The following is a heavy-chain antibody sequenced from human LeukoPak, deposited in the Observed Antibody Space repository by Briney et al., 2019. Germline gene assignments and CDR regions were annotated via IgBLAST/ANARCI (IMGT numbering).Heavy chain of an antibody. D-gene: IGHD6-6*01. CDR1: GGSTSSSSYY. CDR3: ASLYSSSSKY. Sequence: QTLSLTCTLSGGSTSSSSYYWDWIRQPPGKGLEWIGNIYYSGSTYYNPSLKSRVNISVDTSKNQFSLKLSSVTAADTAVYYCASLYSSSSKYWGQGTLVTVSS. V-gene: IGHV4-39*01. J-gene: IGHJ4*02. CDR2: IYYSGST.